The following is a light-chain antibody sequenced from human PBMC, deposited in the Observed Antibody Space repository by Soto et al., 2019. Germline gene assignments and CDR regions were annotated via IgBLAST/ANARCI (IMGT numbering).Light chain of an antibody. Sequence: QMTQSPSSLSASVGDRVTITCRASQSIIRYLAWCQQKQGKPPKLLIYAASTLQSGVPSRFSGSGSATDFTLTISGLQPEDVATYYCQKYDDVPYTFGQGTRLEIK. V-gene: IGKV1-27*01. CDR3: QKYDDVPYT. J-gene: IGKJ5*01. CDR2: AAS. CDR1: QSIIRY.